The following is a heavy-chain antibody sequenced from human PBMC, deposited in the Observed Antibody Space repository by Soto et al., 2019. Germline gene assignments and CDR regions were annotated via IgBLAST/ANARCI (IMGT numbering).Heavy chain of an antibody. CDR2: INAGNGNT. CDR3: ARALSHPPSRGEYSLPQPGDHFEC. D-gene: IGHD6-6*01. V-gene: IGHV1-3*01. CDR1: GSTFTSYA. J-gene: IGHJ4*02. Sequence: SEQVSFKASGSTFTSYAMHWVRQAPEQRLEWRGWINAGNGNTKYSQKFQGRVTITRDTSASTAYMELSSLRSEDTAVYYCARALSHPPSRGEYSLPQPGDHFECWGRGPLVIVSS.